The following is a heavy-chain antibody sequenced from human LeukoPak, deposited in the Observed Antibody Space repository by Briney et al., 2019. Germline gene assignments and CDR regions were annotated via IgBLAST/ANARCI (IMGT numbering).Heavy chain of an antibody. D-gene: IGHD1-20*01. CDR1: ASTSTTYA. J-gene: IGHJ4*02. CDR3: AREGNWDDDRPPSFGDY. V-gene: IGHV1-69*10. CDR2: IIPILGIA. Sequence: VNVPCQACASTSTTYAITWERQAHGQGREWRGRIIPILGIANYAQTFQGRVTITADKSTSTAYMELSSLRSEDTPLYKCAREGNWDDDRPPSFGDYSGQGTLGTVSS.